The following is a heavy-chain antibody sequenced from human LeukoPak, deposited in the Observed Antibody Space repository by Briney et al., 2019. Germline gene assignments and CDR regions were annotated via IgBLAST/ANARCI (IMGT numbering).Heavy chain of an antibody. CDR2: IYYSGST. CDR3: ASGRDGYFDY. Sequence: PSETLSLTCTVSGGSISSYYWSWIRQPPGKGLEWIGYIYYSGSTNYNPSLKSRVTISVDTSKNQFSLKLSSVTAADTAVYYCASGRDGYFDYWGQGTLVTVSS. CDR1: GGSISSYY. D-gene: IGHD5-24*01. J-gene: IGHJ4*02. V-gene: IGHV4-59*01.